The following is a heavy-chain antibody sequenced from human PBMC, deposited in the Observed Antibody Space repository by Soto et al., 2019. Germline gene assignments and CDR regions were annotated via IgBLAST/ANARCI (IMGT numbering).Heavy chain of an antibody. J-gene: IGHJ4*02. V-gene: IGHV3-23*01. CDR2: ISGSGTST. CDR3: TKTERWLIAYFDC. CDR1: GFTFSTFA. D-gene: IGHD6-19*01. Sequence: EVQLLESGGGLVQPGGSLRLSCAASGFTFSTFAMSWVRQAPGKGPEWVSGISGSGTSTYYADSVKGRFTISRDNSKNTLYLQMISLRAEDTAVYYCTKTERWLIAYFDCWGQGTLVTVSS.